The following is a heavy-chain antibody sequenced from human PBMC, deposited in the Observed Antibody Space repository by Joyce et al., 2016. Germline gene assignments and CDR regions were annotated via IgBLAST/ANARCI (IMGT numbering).Heavy chain of an antibody. J-gene: IGHJ4*02. CDR1: GGNFRSYA. CDR2: IIPLFGAP. CDR3: ARDQVRGSIDSAFEY. Sequence: QVHLVQSGAEVTRPGSSVKRSCKTSGGNFRSYALNWVRQAPGQVLEWMVWIIPLFGAPSYAQKFQGRITLTADDSTTTVYMQLGSLTSADTSVYYCARDQVRGSIDSAFEYWGQGALVTVSS. D-gene: IGHD3-10*01. V-gene: IGHV1-69*01.